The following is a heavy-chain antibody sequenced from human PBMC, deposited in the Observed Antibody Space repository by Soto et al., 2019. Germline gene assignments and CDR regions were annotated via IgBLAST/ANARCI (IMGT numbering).Heavy chain of an antibody. V-gene: IGHV4-34*01. J-gene: IGHJ4*02. CDR1: GGSFSGYY. D-gene: IGHD6-13*01. Sequence: SETLSLTCAVYGGSFSGYYWSWIRQPPGKGLEWIGEINHSGSTNYNPSLKSRATISVDTSKNQFSLKLSSVTAADTAVYYCARGLARRYSSSWYYNYWGQGTLVTVSS. CDR2: INHSGST. CDR3: ARGLARRYSSSWYYNY.